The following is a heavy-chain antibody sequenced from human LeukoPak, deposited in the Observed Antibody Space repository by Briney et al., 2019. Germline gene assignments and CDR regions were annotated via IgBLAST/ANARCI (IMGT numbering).Heavy chain of an antibody. D-gene: IGHD3-10*01. CDR2: IHHSGST. Sequence: SETLSLTCTVSGGSISSGNFYWSWIRQHPGKGLEWIGYIHHSGSTYYNPSLKSRVIISVDTSKNQFSLKLNSVTAADTAVYYCASYGSGSYRFDPWGQGTLVTVSS. CDR3: ASYGSGSYRFDP. CDR1: GGSISSGNFY. J-gene: IGHJ5*02. V-gene: IGHV4-31*03.